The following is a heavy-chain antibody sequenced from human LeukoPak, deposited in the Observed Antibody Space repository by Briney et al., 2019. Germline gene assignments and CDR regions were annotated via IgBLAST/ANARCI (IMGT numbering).Heavy chain of an antibody. Sequence: PSETLSLTCAVYGGSFSGYYWSWIRQPPGKGLEWIGEINHSGSTNYNPSLKSRVTISVDTSKNQFSLKLSSVTAADTAVYYCARGVAVVTHSDAFGIWGQGTMVTVSS. CDR3: ARGVAVVTHSDAFGI. CDR1: GGSFSGYY. V-gene: IGHV4-34*01. D-gene: IGHD4-23*01. J-gene: IGHJ3*02. CDR2: INHSGST.